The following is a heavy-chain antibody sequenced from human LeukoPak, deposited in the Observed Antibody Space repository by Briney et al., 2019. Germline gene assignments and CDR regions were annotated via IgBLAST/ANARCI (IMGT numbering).Heavy chain of an antibody. CDR1: GYSFTSYC. J-gene: IGHJ3*01. CDR2: IHPGDSGP. CDR3: GMSGDRVPLQDDVFDV. Sequence: GESLKISCKVSGYSFTSYCIGWVRQMPGKGLEWMGIIHPGDSGPTYNPSFQGQVTISVDKSINTAYLQWSSLQASDTAMYYCGMSGDRVPLQDDVFDVWGQGTMVTVST. D-gene: IGHD1-26*01. V-gene: IGHV5-51*01.